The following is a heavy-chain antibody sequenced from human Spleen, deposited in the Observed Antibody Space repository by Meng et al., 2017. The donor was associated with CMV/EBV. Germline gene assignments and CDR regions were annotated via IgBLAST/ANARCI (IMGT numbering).Heavy chain of an antibody. CDR1: GGYIKNWF. CDR2: VYINDNT. D-gene: IGHD1-26*01. J-gene: IGHJ4*02. Sequence: QGQLQGSGPGLVKPSETLSPTCTVSGGYIKNWFWSWIRQPAGKKLEWIGRVYINDNTNYNPSFRSRVIMSVDASNNQFSLKLTSVTAADTAVYYCATGSGDFDHWGQGTLVTVSS. V-gene: IGHV4-4*07. CDR3: ATGSGDFDH.